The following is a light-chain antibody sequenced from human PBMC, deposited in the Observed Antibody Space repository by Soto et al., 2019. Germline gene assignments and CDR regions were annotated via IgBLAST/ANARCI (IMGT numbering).Light chain of an antibody. CDR2: EGT. J-gene: IGLJ3*02. CDR1: SSDFGSYSV. CDR3: HSYVRSTLV. V-gene: IGLV2-23*01. Sequence: QSALTQPASVSGSPGQSITISCTGTSSDFGSYSVVSWYQQHPGKAPKLLIYEGTKRPSGVSNRFSGSESGNTASLTISGLQAEDEADYFCHSYVRSTLVFCGGTKLTVL.